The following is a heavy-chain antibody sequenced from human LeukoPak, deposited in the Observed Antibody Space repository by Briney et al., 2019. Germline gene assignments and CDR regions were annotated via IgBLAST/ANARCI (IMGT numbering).Heavy chain of an antibody. CDR1: GFTFSSYG. V-gene: IGHV3-30*02. J-gene: IGHJ4*02. D-gene: IGHD5-12*01. CDR2: IRYDGSNK. Sequence: EGSLRLSCAASGFTFSSYGMHWVRQAPGKGLEWVAFIRYDGSNKYYADSVKGRFTISRDNSKNTLYLQMNSLRAEDTAVYYCAKPHSGYDGGPFDYWGQGTLVTVSS. CDR3: AKPHSGYDGGPFDY.